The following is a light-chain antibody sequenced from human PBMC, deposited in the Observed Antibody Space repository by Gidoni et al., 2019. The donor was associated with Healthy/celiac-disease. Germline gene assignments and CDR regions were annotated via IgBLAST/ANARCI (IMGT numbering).Light chain of an antibody. J-gene: IGKJ4*01. Sequence: EIVLTQSPGTLSLSPGERATLSCRTSQSVSSSYLAWYQQKPGQAPRLLIYGASSRATGIPDRFSGSGSGTDFTLTISRLEPEDFAVYYCQYYDSSPPPTFGGGTKVEIK. CDR2: GAS. CDR3: QYYDSSPPPT. V-gene: IGKV3-20*01. CDR1: QSVSSSY.